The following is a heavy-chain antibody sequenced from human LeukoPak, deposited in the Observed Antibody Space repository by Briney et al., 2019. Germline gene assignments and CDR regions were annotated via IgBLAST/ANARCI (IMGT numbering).Heavy chain of an antibody. CDR1: GGTFKNYA. D-gene: IGHD6-13*01. CDR2: ILPIFGTT. J-gene: IGHJ4*02. CDR3: AREESISSSWYYFDY. V-gene: IGHV1-69*13. Sequence: ASVKVSCKASGGTFKNYAISWVRQAPGQGLEWMGGILPIFGTTNYAQKFQARVTITADESTSTAYMELSSLRSEDTAVYYCAREESISSSWYYFDYWGQGTLVTVSS.